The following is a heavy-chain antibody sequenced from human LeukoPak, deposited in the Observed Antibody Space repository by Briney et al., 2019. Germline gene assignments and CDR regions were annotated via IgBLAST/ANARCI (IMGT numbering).Heavy chain of an antibody. J-gene: IGHJ1*01. V-gene: IGHV1-18*01. D-gene: IGHD6-19*01. CDR3: AATAYSSGWYVLEH. Sequence: ASVKVSCKASGYTFTSYGISWVRQAPGQGLEWMGWISAYNGNTNYAQKLQGRVTMTTDTSTSTAYMELRSLRSDDTAVYYCAATAYSSGWYVLEHWGQGTLVTVSS. CDR1: GYTFTSYG. CDR2: ISAYNGNT.